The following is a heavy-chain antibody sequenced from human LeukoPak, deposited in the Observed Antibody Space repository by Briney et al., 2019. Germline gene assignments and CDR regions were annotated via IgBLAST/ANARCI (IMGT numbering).Heavy chain of an antibody. D-gene: IGHD3-22*01. J-gene: IGHJ4*02. CDR3: AKDDYYDSSGYLNYFDY. V-gene: IGHV3-23*01. CDR2: ISGSGGST. Sequence: GGSLRLSCAASGFTFSSYAMSWVRQAPGKGLEWVSAISGSGGSTYYADSVKGRFTISRDNSKNTLYLQMNSLRAEDTAVYYCAKDDYYDSSGYLNYFDYWGQGTLVTVSS. CDR1: GFTFSSYA.